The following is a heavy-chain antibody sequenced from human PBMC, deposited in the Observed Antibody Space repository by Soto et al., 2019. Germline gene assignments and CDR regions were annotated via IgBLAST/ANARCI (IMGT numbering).Heavy chain of an antibody. CDR2: ISYGEGNT. CDR1: GFTFSGFA. J-gene: IGHJ4*02. D-gene: IGHD5-18*01. Sequence: PGGSLRLSCAASGFTFSGFAMRWVRQAPGKGLEWVALISYGEGNTNYADSVRGRFTISRDNSKNTLYLQMNSLRAEDTAVYYCATSPGYSFGLDYWGQGTPVTVSS. V-gene: IGHV3-33*08. CDR3: ATSPGYSFGLDY.